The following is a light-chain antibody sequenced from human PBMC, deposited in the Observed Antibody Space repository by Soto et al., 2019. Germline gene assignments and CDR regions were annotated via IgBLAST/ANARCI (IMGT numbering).Light chain of an antibody. CDR1: QSVSIQ. CDR2: DAS. V-gene: IGKV3-11*01. Sequence: EIVLTESPATLSLSPGERATLSCRASQSVSIQLAWYQQNPGQAPRLLIYDASNRGTGIPARFSGSGSGTDFTLTISSLEPEDFAIYYCQQRSSWPLLSFGGGTTVEIK. CDR3: QQRSSWPLLS. J-gene: IGKJ4*01.